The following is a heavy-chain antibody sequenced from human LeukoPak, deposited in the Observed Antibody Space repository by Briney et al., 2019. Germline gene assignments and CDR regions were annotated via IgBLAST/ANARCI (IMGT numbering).Heavy chain of an antibody. CDR1: GFTFSRYW. CDR3: ARGRPHGNDY. Sequence: GGSLRLSWAAAGFTFSRYWMNWVSQAPGEGLVWVSRIASDGSSTTYADSVKGRFSISRDNAKNTLYLQMNSLRVEGTAVYYCARGRPHGNDYWGQGTLVTVSS. J-gene: IGHJ4*02. V-gene: IGHV3-74*01. CDR2: IASDGSST. D-gene: IGHD4-23*01.